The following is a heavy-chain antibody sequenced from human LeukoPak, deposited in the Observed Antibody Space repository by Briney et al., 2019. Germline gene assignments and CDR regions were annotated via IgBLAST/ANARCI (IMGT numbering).Heavy chain of an antibody. Sequence: PGGSLRLSCAASGFTFSNYPMSWVRQAPGKGLEWVSTVIGDGGSTYYADSVKGRFTISRDNSKNTLYLQMNSLRAEDTAVYYCAKTVNYFDSSSYNPFDYWGQGTLVTVSS. V-gene: IGHV3-23*01. J-gene: IGHJ4*02. D-gene: IGHD3-22*01. CDR2: VIGDGGST. CDR3: AKTVNYFDSSSYNPFDY. CDR1: GFTFSNYP.